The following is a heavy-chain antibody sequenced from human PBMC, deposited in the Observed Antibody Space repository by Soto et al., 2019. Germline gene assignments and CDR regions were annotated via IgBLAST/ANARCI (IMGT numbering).Heavy chain of an antibody. J-gene: IGHJ4*02. D-gene: IGHD6-6*01. V-gene: IGHV1-18*01. Sequence: QVQLVQSGAEVKNSGASVKVSCKASGYTFTSYGFSWVRQAPGQGLEWMGWISASNGNTNYAQKLQGRVTMTTDTSTGTAYMELRSRRSDDPATYYCARVGEYSSFSDWGQGTLVTVSS. CDR2: ISASNGNT. CDR3: ARVGEYSSFSD. CDR1: GYTFTSYG.